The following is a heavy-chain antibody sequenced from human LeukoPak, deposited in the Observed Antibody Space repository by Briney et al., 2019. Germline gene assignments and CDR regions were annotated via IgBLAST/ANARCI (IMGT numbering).Heavy chain of an antibody. CDR1: GGTFSSYA. J-gene: IGHJ6*03. CDR2: IIPIFGTA. V-gene: IGHV1-69*13. Sequence: ASVKVSCKASGGTFSSYAISWVRQAPGQGLEWMGGIIPIFGTANYAQKFQGRVTITADESTSTAYMELSSLRSEDTAVYYCARAPYDSSGYYVAGSYYYYYYMDVWGKGTTVTISS. D-gene: IGHD3-22*01. CDR3: ARAPYDSSGYYVAGSYYYYYYMDV.